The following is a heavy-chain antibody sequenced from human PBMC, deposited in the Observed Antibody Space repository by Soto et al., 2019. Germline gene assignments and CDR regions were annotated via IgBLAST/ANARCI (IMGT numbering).Heavy chain of an antibody. J-gene: IGHJ6*02. Sequence: QVQLVQSGAEVKKPGASVKVSCKASGFTFTNYFFHGLRQAPRPGLEWMGIISPYDGSTNYVQSLQGRVSMTSDTSTRTVYMELRSLRSEATAVYYCARGDGRGSSGFDYYYGIDVWGHGTTVTVSS. V-gene: IGHV1-46*01. CDR2: ISPYDGST. D-gene: IGHD6-25*01. CDR1: GFTFTNYF. CDR3: ARGDGRGSSGFDYYYGIDV.